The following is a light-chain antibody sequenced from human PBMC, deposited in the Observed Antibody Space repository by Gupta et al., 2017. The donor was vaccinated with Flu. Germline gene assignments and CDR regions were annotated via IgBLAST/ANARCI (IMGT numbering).Light chain of an antibody. Sequence: SPVTLSMSPGDRAPLSCRASQSVSTSLAWYQQKPGQAPRLLIYDISHRATGVSARFSGSGYGTDFTLTISSLEPDDFAVYYCQQRSNWPTFGQGTKVEMK. V-gene: IGKV3-11*01. CDR3: QQRSNWPT. J-gene: IGKJ1*01. CDR2: DIS. CDR1: QSVSTS.